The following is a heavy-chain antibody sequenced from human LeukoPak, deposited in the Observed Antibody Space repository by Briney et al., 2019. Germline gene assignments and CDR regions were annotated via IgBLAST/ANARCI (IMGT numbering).Heavy chain of an antibody. CDR1: GGTFSSYA. CDR2: IIPILGIA. D-gene: IGHD2-15*01. V-gene: IGHV1-69*04. CDR3: ASPGGGLVAATLDAFDI. Sequence: SVKVSCKASGGTFSSYAISWVRQAPGQGLEWMGRIIPILGIANYAQKFQGRVTITADKSTSTAYMELSSLRSEDTAVYYCASPGGGLVAATLDAFDIWGQGTVVTVSS. J-gene: IGHJ3*02.